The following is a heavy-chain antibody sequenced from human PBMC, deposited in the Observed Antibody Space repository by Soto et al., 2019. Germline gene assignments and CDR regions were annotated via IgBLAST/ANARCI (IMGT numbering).Heavy chain of an antibody. CDR3: ARVYSSAWYYFDY. V-gene: IGHV4-4*02. CDR2: IYHCGST. CDR1: GGSISSSNW. J-gene: IGHJ4*02. D-gene: IGHD6-19*01. Sequence: QVQLQESGPGLLKPSGALSLTCAVSGGSISSSNWWSWVREPPDKGMEWIGDIYHCGSTNYNPSLKSRVTMSADQSKKQSSLKLNSVTAAETAVYYCARVYSSAWYYFDYWGQGTLVTVSS.